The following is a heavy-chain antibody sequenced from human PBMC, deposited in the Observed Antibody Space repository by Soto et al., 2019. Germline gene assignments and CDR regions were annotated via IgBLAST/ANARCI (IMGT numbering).Heavy chain of an antibody. D-gene: IGHD6-13*01. CDR1: GYTLTGHY. Sequence: GASVKVSCKASGYTLTGHYMHWVRQAPGQGLEWMGWINPNNGGTNYAQKFQGWVTMTRDTSISTAYMEWSRLKAADTAMYYCALTAGAGKYYNGMDVWGQRTTVTVSS. CDR3: ALTAGAGKYYNGMDV. CDR2: INPNNGGT. V-gene: IGHV1-2*04. J-gene: IGHJ6*02.